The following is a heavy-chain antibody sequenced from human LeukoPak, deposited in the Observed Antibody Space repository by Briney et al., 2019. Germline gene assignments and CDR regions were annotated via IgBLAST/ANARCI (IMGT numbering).Heavy chain of an antibody. Sequence: GGSLRPSCVASGFTFNTYSMNWVRQAPGKGLEWLSYINAASDGIFYADSVKDRFTVSRDNAKNSLYLQMSTLRAEDTAVYYCARDLSDNYTIDYWGQGTLVTVSS. CDR2: INAASDGI. V-gene: IGHV3-48*01. D-gene: IGHD1-1*01. CDR3: ARDLSDNYTIDY. CDR1: GFTFNTYS. J-gene: IGHJ4*02.